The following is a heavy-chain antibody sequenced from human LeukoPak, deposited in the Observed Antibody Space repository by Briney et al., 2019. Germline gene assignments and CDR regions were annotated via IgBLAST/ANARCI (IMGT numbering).Heavy chain of an antibody. V-gene: IGHV4-34*01. Sequence: PSDTLSLTCAVYGGSLSVYYWICMRHPPGKALEWIGEINHSGSPNYNPSLKSRVTISVDTPNTQFSLKPRSVTAADTGAYYCASGKSISMVRGVITRGLGFGDRGPGTLVT. CDR1: GGSLSVYY. CDR2: INHSGSP. J-gene: IGHJ4*02. D-gene: IGHD3-10*01. CDR3: ASGKSISMVRGVITRGLGFGD.